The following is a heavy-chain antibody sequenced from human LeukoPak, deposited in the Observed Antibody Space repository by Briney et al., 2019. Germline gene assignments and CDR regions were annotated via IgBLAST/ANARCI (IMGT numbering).Heavy chain of an antibody. D-gene: IGHD6-13*01. J-gene: IGHJ4*02. Sequence: GGSLRLSCAASGFTFSSYSMNWVRQAPGKGLEWVSSISSSSSYIYYADSVKGRFTISRDNSKNTLYLQMNSLRAEDTAVYYCAKRDSSSWSYYFDYWGQGTLVAVSS. CDR1: GFTFSSYS. CDR3: AKRDSSSWSYYFDY. CDR2: ISSSSSYI. V-gene: IGHV3-21*04.